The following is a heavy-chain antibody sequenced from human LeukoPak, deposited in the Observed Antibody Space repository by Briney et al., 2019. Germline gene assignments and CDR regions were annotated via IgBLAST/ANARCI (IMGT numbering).Heavy chain of an antibody. CDR2: INPNSGVT. J-gene: IGHJ4*02. D-gene: IGHD5-24*01. V-gene: IGHV1-2*02. Sequence: ASVKVSCKASGYTFTDSFIHWVGQAPGKGREWMGWINPNSGVTEYAQKFQGRVTMTRDTSITTAYMELSRLRSEDTAVYFCARLQEMATIPFTLEPFGYWGQGTLVTVSS. CDR3: ARLQEMATIPFTLEPFGY. CDR1: GYTFTDSF.